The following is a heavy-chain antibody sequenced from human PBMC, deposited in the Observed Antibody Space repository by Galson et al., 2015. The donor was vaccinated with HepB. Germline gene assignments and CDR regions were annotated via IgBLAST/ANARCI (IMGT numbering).Heavy chain of an antibody. CDR1: GGSLSDSY. Sequence: LSLTCSVSGGSLSDSYWKWIRQPPGAGLAWIGHIHYSGSTNYNPSLKSRVLISIDTSKNHFSLRLRSVTAADTAVYYGAGGWGWLPESWGQGPLVTVSS. J-gene: IGHJ5*02. D-gene: IGHD2-15*01. V-gene: IGHV4-59*01. CDR3: AGGWGWLPES. CDR2: IHYSGST.